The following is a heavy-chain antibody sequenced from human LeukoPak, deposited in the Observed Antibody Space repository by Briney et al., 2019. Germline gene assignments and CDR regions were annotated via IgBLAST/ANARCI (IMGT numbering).Heavy chain of an antibody. Sequence: ASVKVSCKVSGYTLTELSMHWVRQAPGKGLEWMGGFDPEDGETIYAQKFQGRVTMTEDTSTDTAYMELSSLRSEDTAVYYCATTRGLPGPRTTHAFDIWGQGTMVTVSS. CDR1: GYTLTELS. D-gene: IGHD5-18*01. CDR3: ATTRGLPGPRTTHAFDI. V-gene: IGHV1-24*01. J-gene: IGHJ3*02. CDR2: FDPEDGET.